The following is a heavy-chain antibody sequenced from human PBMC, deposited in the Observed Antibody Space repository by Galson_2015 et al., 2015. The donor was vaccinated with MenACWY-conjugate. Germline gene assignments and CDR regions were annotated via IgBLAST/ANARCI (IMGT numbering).Heavy chain of an antibody. Sequence: SVKGSCQGSGYTFTFPDVSWARQATGPGPECLGWMNPNSGNTGSAHKFQGRVTMTRNTSITTAYMELSSLNSEVTDVYFCARLAGGGFDLWGQGTLVTVSS. CDR3: ARLAGGGFDL. CDR1: GYTFTFPD. CDR2: MNPNSGNT. J-gene: IGHJ4*02. V-gene: IGHV1-8*01. D-gene: IGHD3-16*01.